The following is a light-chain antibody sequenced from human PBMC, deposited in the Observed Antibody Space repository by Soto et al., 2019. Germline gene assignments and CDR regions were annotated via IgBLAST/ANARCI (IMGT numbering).Light chain of an antibody. CDR3: QQHSVWPST. J-gene: IGKJ4*01. Sequence: EIVLTQSPATLSLSPGERAALSCRASQSVSSYLAWYQQKPGQAPRLLIYDASKRAPGIPARFTGSGSGTDFTLTISCLESEDFAVYFCQQHSVWPSTFGGGTKVEI. CDR2: DAS. CDR1: QSVSSY. V-gene: IGKV3-11*01.